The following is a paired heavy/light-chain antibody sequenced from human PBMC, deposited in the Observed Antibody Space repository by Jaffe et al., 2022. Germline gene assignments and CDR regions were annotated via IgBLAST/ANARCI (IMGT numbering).Heavy chain of an antibody. V-gene: IGHV3-30*02. Sequence: QVQLVESGGGVVQPGGSLRLSCAASGFTFSSYGMHWVRQAPGKGLEWVAFIRYDGSNKYYADSVKGRFTISRDNSKNTLYLQMNSLRAEDTAVYYCAKDSFGYCSGGSCWDYFDYWGQGTLVTVSS. CDR3: AKDSFGYCSGGSCWDYFDY. CDR1: GFTFSSYG. CDR2: IRYDGSNK. D-gene: IGHD2-15*01. J-gene: IGHJ4*02.
Light chain of an antibody. V-gene: IGLV5-37*01. CDR1: SDINVGSYN. Sequence: QPVLTQPPSSSASPGESARLTCTLPSDINVGSYNIYWYQQKPGSPPRYLLYYYSDSDKGQGSGVPSRFSGSKDASANTGILLISGLQSEDEADYYCMIWPSNAGVFGGGTKLTVL. CDR3: MIWPSNAGV. CDR2: YYSDSDK. J-gene: IGLJ3*02.